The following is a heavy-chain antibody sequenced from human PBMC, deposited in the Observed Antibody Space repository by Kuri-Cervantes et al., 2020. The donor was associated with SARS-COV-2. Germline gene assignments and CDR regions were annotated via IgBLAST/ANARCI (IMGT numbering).Heavy chain of an antibody. V-gene: IGHV3-53*01. CDR1: GFTVSSNY. CDR3: ARSIIAVAGFGGRDY. CDR2: IYSGGST. J-gene: IGHJ4*02. Sequence: ETLSLTCAASGFTVSSNYMSWVLQAPGKGLEWVSVIYSGGSTYYADSVKGRFTISRDNSKNTLYLQMNSLRAEDTAVYYCARSIIAVAGFGGRDYWGQGTPVTVSS. D-gene: IGHD6-19*01.